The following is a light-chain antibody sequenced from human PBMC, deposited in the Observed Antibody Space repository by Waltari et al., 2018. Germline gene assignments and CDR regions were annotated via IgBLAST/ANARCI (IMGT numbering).Light chain of an antibody. CDR3: ISYAGSNYYV. J-gene: IGLJ1*01. CDR2: EVT. CDR1: SSDVGSYNY. V-gene: IGLV2-8*01. Sequence: QSALTQPPSASGSPGQSVTISCTGTSSDVGSYNYVSWYQQHPGEAPTLMIYEVTKRPSGVPDSFSGAKSGNTASLTVSGLQAEDEADYYCISYAGSNYYVFGTGTKVTVL.